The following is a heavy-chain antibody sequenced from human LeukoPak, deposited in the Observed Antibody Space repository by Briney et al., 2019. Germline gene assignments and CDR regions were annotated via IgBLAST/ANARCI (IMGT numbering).Heavy chain of an antibody. CDR2: INPSGGST. CDR1: GGTFSSYA. V-gene: IGHV1-46*01. D-gene: IGHD7-27*01. Sequence: ASVKVSCKASGGTFSSYAISWVRQAPGQGLEWMGIINPSGGSTSYAQKFQGRVTMTRDMSTSTVYMELSSLRSEDTAVYYCARDLGAFDIWGQGTMVTVSS. CDR3: ARDLGAFDI. J-gene: IGHJ3*02.